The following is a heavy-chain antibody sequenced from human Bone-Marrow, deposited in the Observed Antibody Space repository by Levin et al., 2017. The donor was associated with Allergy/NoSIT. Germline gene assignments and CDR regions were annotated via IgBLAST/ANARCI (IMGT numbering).Heavy chain of an antibody. CDR3: TRDPLAGVAARPYYYYGMDV. CDR1: GFTFGDYA. J-gene: IGHJ6*02. V-gene: IGHV3-49*03. D-gene: IGHD6-6*01. CDR2: IRSKAYGGTT. Sequence: GESLKISCTASGFTFGDYAMSWFRQAPGKGLEWVGFIRSKAYGGTTEYAASVKGRFTISRDDSKSIAYLQMNSLKTEDTAVYYCTRDPLAGVAARPYYYYGMDVWGQGTTVTVSS.